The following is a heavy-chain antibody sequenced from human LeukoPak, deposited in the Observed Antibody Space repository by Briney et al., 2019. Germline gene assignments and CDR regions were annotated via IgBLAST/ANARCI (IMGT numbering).Heavy chain of an antibody. CDR3: AREELGAFVY. J-gene: IGHJ4*02. V-gene: IGHV4-30-4*08. CDR1: GGSISSGDYY. Sequence: SETLSLTCTVSGGSISSGDYYWSWIRQPPGKGLEWIGYIYYSGSTYYNPSLKSRVTISVGTSKNQFSLKLSSVTAADTAVYYCAREELGAFVYWGQGTLVTVSS. CDR2: IYYSGST. D-gene: IGHD1-26*01.